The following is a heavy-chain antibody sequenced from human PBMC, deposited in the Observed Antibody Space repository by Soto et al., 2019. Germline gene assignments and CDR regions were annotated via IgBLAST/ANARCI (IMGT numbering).Heavy chain of an antibody. D-gene: IGHD6-6*01. CDR3: ARRAAARLSDKYYYYYGMDV. CDR1: GYTFISYD. CDR2: MNPNSGNT. J-gene: IGHJ6*02. V-gene: IGHV1-8*01. Sequence: ASVKVSCKASGYTFISYDINWVRQATGQGLEWMGWMNPNSGNTGYAQKFQGRVTMTRNTSISTDYMELSSLKASDTAMYYCARRAAARLSDKYYYYYGMDVWGQGTTVTVSS.